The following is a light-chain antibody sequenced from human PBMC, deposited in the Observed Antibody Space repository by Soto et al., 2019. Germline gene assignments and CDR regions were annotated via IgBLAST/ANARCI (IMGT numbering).Light chain of an antibody. J-gene: IGLJ1*01. V-gene: IGLV2-14*01. CDR1: SSDVGAHNF. CDR2: EVS. CDR3: NSYTSSNTYV. Sequence: SVLTQPASVSGSPGQAITISCSGSSSDVGAHNFVSWYQHHPGKAPKLMIYEVSNRPSGVSNRFSGSKSGNTASLTISGLQAEDEADYYCNSYTSSNTYVFGSGTKAPS.